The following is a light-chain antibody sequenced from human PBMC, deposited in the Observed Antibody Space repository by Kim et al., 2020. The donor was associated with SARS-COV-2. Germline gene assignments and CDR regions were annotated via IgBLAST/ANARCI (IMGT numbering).Light chain of an antibody. CDR1: SGGSATND. J-gene: IGLJ3*02. CDR3: QSYGGSNHWV. CDR2: EPN. V-gene: IGLV6-57*01. Sequence: KTVTIPCTRSSGGSATNDVQWYEQRPGRSRTSVVSEPNQRPSGVPGRFAGSIDSYSNSASLTISGLKTEDEADYYGQSYGGSNHWVFGGGTQLTVL.